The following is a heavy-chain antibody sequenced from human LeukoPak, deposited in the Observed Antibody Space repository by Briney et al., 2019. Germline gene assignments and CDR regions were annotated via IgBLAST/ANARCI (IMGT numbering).Heavy chain of an antibody. CDR3: ARKPYGSGRFDY. V-gene: IGHV4-39*01. J-gene: IGHJ4*02. CDR1: GGSINSGSYY. CDR2: IYYSGST. D-gene: IGHD3-10*01. Sequence: SETLSLTCTVSGGSINSGSYYWGWIRQPPGEGLEWIGNIYYSGSTSYSPSLKSRVTISVDTSKNQFSLKLNSVTAAGTAVYYCARKPYGSGRFDYWGQGTLVTVSS.